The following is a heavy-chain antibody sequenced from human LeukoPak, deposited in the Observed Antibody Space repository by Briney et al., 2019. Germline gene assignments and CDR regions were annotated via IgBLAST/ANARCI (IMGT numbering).Heavy chain of an antibody. J-gene: IGHJ4*02. Sequence: GGSLRLSCAASGFSFSSYAMSWVRQAPAKGLECVSGISGRGGSTYYADSVKGRFTISRDNSKNTLDLQMNSLRVEDTAVYYCAKSGYCSGDNCYYYFDYWGQGTLVTVSS. CDR3: AKSGYCSGDNCYYYFDY. CDR1: GFSFSSYA. CDR2: ISGRGGST. D-gene: IGHD2-15*01. V-gene: IGHV3-23*01.